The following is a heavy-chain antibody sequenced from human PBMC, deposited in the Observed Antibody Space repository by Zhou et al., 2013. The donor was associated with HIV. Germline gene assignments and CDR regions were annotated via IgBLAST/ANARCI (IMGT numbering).Heavy chain of an antibody. Sequence: QVQLVQSGAEVKKPGSSVKVSCKASGGTFSSYAISWVRQAPGQGLEWMGGIIPIFGTANYAQKFQGRVTITADKSTSTAYMELSSLRSDDTAVYYCARGDNLPLTKRYYFHYWGQGTLVTVSS. CDR3: ARGDNLPLTKRYYFHY. J-gene: IGHJ4*02. V-gene: IGHV1-69*06. CDR2: IIPIFGTA. CDR1: GGTFSSYA. D-gene: IGHD1-1*01.